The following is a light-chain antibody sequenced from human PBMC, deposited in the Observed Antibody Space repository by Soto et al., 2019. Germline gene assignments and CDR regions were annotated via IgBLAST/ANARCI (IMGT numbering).Light chain of an antibody. CDR1: SSDVGTYNL. CDR2: EGT. V-gene: IGLV2-23*03. Sequence: QSVLTQPASVSGSPGQSITISCTGPSSDVGTYNLVSWYQQHQDKAPKVILYEGTKRPSGVSPRFSGSQSGNTASLTISGLQAEDEAVYFCYSFAGSNTFSYVFGPGTKLTVL. CDR3: YSFAGSNTFSYV. J-gene: IGLJ1*01.